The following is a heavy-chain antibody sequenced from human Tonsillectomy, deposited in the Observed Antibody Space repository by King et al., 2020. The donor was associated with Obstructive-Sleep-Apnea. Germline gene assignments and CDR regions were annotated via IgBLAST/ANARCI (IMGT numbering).Heavy chain of an antibody. V-gene: IGHV3-11*01. D-gene: IGHD3-10*01. CDR2: ISGGLSTI. CDR3: AKQRYFHAGTYLFDY. CDR1: GFSFSDYY. J-gene: IGHJ4*02. Sequence: HVQLVESGGGLVKPGGSLRLSCAASGFSFSDYYMSWIRQAPGKGLEWVSHISGGLSTIDYAVSVRGRFTISRENAKNSLYLQMDSLRVEDTGVYYCAKQRYFHAGTYLFDYWGQGTLVTVSS.